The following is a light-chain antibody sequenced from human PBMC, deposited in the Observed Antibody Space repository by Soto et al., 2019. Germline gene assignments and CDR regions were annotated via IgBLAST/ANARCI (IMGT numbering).Light chain of an antibody. CDR2: EVT. Sequence: QSVLTQPPSASGSPGQSVTISCTGTSGDVGGYDYVPWYQQHPGTAPKLMIYEVTKRPLGVPARFSGSKSGNTASLTVSGLQAEDEADYYCSSYAGSDNPNVFGTGSKVTVL. CDR3: SSYAGSDNPNV. J-gene: IGLJ1*01. CDR1: SGDVGGYDY. V-gene: IGLV2-8*01.